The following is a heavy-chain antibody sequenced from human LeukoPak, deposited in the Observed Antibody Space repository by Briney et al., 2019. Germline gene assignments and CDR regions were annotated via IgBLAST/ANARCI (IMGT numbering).Heavy chain of an antibody. Sequence: ASVKVSCKASGYTFTSYGISWVRQAPGQGLEWMGWISAYNSNTNYAQKLQGRVTMTTDTSTSTAYMELRSLGSDDTAVYYCARDRYCSSTSCPRSLDYWGQGTLVTVFS. J-gene: IGHJ4*02. CDR1: GYTFTSYG. CDR3: ARDRYCSSTSCPRSLDY. CDR2: ISAYNSNT. V-gene: IGHV1-18*04. D-gene: IGHD2-2*01.